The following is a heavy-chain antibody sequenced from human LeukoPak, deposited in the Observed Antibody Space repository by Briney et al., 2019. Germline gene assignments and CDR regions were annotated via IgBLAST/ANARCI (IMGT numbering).Heavy chain of an antibody. D-gene: IGHD3-9*01. CDR1: GFTFSDYY. CDR2: ISSSGSTI. Sequence: GGSLRLSCAASGFTFSDYYMSWIRQAPGKGLEWVSYISSSGSTIYYADSVKGRFTISRDNAKNSLYLQMNSLKIEDTAVYHCTRGYSGISIYAFDIWGQGTMVTVSS. CDR3: TRGYSGISIYAFDI. V-gene: IGHV3-11*01. J-gene: IGHJ3*02.